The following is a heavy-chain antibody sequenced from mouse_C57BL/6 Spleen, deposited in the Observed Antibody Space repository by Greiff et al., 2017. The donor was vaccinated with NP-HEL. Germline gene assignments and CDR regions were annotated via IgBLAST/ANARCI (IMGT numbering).Heavy chain of an antibody. D-gene: IGHD1-1*01. CDR2: IYPGSGST. J-gene: IGHJ2*01. CDR1: GYTFTSYW. CDR3: ARRSGSSRARGDFDY. Sequence: VQLQQPGAELVKPGASVKMSCKASGYTFTSYWITWVKQRPGQGLEWIGDIYPGSGSTNYNEKFKSKATLTVDTSSSTAYMPLSSLTSEDSAVYYCARRSGSSRARGDFDYWGQGTTLTVSS. V-gene: IGHV1-55*01.